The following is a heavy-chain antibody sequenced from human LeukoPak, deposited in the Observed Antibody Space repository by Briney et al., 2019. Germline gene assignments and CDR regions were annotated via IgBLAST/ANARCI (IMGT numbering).Heavy chain of an antibody. D-gene: IGHD1-26*01. Sequence: PGRSLRLSCAASGFTFSNYGMHWVRQAPGKGLEWVANIKQDGSEKYYVDSVKGRFTISRDNAKNSLYLQMNSLRAEDTAVYYCARDKIVGATYFDYWGQGTLVTVSS. CDR3: ARDKIVGATYFDY. V-gene: IGHV3-7*01. CDR2: IKQDGSEK. CDR1: GFTFSNYG. J-gene: IGHJ4*02.